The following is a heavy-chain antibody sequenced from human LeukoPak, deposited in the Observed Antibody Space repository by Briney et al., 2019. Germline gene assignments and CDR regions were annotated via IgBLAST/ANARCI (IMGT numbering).Heavy chain of an antibody. D-gene: IGHD2-2*02. V-gene: IGHV3-33*01. CDR2: IWYDGSNE. CDR3: ARGPSRYCSSTSCYTIDY. Sequence: GGSLRLSCAASGFTFSTYGMHWVRRAPGKGLEWVAIIWYDGSNEYYGDSVNGRFTISRDNSKNTLYLQMNSLRAEDTAVYYCARGPSRYCSSTSCYTIDYWGQGTLVTVSS. J-gene: IGHJ4*02. CDR1: GFTFSTYG.